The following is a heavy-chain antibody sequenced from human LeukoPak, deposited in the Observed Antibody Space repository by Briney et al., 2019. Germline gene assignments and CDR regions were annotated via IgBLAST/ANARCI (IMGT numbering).Heavy chain of an antibody. CDR2: INSDGSTT. V-gene: IGHV3-74*01. CDR3: AREVREVPH. Sequence: GGSLRLSCAASGFTFSSYWMHWVRQAPGKGLVWVSHINSDGSTTTYADSVKGRFTISRDNAKNSLYLQMNSLGAEDTAVYYCAREVREVPHWGQGTLVTVSS. J-gene: IGHJ4*02. D-gene: IGHD2-2*01. CDR1: GFTFSSYW.